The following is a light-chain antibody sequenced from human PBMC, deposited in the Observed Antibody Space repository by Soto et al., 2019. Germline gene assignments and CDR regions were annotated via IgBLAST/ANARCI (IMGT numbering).Light chain of an antibody. CDR1: QSVSSSY. CDR2: GAS. J-gene: IGKJ2*01. V-gene: IGKV3-20*01. CDR3: QQYCSSPRMYT. Sequence: EIVLTQSPGTLSLSPGERATLSCRASQSVSSSYLAWYQQKPGQAPRLLIYGASSSATGIPDSFSGSGSETDFTLTISSLEPEYFAVYYCQQYCSSPRMYTFGQGTKLEIK.